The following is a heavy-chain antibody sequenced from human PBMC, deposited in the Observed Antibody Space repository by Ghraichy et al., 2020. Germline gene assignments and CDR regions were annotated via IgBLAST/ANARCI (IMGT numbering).Heavy chain of an antibody. CDR3: AASYSSGRFYFDY. CDR2: INHSGST. Sequence: LSLTCAVYGGSFSDYYWSWIRQPPGKGLEWIGEINHSGSTNYNPSLKSRVTISVDTSKNQFSLKLSSVTAADTAVYYCAASYSSGRFYFDYWGQGTLVTVSS. CDR1: GGSFSDYY. J-gene: IGHJ4*02. D-gene: IGHD6-19*01. V-gene: IGHV4-34*01.